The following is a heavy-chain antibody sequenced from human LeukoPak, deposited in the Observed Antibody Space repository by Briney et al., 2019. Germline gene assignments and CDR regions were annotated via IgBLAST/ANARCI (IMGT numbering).Heavy chain of an antibody. J-gene: IGHJ4*02. CDR3: ARDWSSGYDYAFDY. Sequence: GGSLRLSCAASGFTFSSYSMNWVRQAPGKGLEWVSSISSSSSYIYYADSVKGRFTISRDNAKNSLYLQMNSLRAEDTAVYYCARDWSSGYDYAFDYWGQGTLVTVPS. D-gene: IGHD5-12*01. CDR2: ISSSSSYI. CDR1: GFTFSSYS. V-gene: IGHV3-21*01.